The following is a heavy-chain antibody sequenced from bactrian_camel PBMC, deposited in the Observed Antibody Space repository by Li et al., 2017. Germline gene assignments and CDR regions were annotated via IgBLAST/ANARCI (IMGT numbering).Heavy chain of an antibody. D-gene: IGHD6*01. V-gene: IGHV3S1*01. CDR1: GLTFSSYA. Sequence: VQLVESGGGLVQPGGSLRLSCAASGLTFSSYAMNWVRQAPGKGLEWVSTIYGADYTWSADSVKGRFTTSRDNARNTLYLQLNGLKNEDTAMYYCAKDLKVRDDGGSWVEYDYWGQGTQVTVS. CDR2: IYGADYT. CDR3: AKDLKVRDDGGSWVEYDY. J-gene: IGHJ4*01.